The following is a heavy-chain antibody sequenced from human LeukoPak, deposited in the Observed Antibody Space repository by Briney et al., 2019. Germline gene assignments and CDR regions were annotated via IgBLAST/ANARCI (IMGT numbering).Heavy chain of an antibody. D-gene: IGHD3-22*01. CDR1: GFTFSSYA. Sequence: PGGSLRLSCAASGFTFSSYAMSWVRQAPGKGLEWVSAISGRGGSTYYADSVKGRFTISRDNSKNTLYLQMNSLRAGDTAVYYCAKDLRGGVVVTSWYYWGQGTLVTVSS. CDR2: ISGRGGST. J-gene: IGHJ4*02. V-gene: IGHV3-23*01. CDR3: AKDLRGGVVVTSWYY.